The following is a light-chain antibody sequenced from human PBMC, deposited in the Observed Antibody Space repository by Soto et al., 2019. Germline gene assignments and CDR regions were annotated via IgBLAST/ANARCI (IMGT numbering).Light chain of an antibody. CDR2: GAS. CDR3: QHYNTRPWT. Sequence: VLTQSPATLSVSPGESATLSCRASQSVSSHLAWYQQKPGQAPRLLMYGASTRATGSPARFSGSGSETEFTLTISSLQSEDFAVYYCQHYNTRPWTFGQGTKVEIK. J-gene: IGKJ1*01. V-gene: IGKV3-15*01. CDR1: QSVSSH.